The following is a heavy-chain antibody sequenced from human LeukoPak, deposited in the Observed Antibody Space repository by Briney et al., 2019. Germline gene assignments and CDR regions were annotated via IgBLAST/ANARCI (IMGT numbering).Heavy chain of an antibody. CDR2: SYHTGSA. V-gene: IGHV4-59*08. CDR3: ARRPLSSYYFDS. Sequence: PSETLSPTCTVSGGSISSHYWSWIRQPPGKGLEWIGYSYHTGSANYNPSLKSRVTISVDMSKTQFSLKLSSVTAADTAVYFCARRPLSSYYFDSWGQGTQVTVSS. D-gene: IGHD2/OR15-2a*01. J-gene: IGHJ4*02. CDR1: GGSISSHY.